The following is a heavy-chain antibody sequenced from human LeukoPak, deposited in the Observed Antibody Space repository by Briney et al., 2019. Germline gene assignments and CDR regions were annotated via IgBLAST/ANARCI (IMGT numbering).Heavy chain of an antibody. CDR3: ARDPNSSSWYEGDY. CDR1: GYTFTGYY. J-gene: IGHJ4*02. V-gene: IGHV1-2*02. CDR2: INPNSGGT. D-gene: IGHD6-13*01. Sequence: ASVKVSCKASGYTFTGYYMYWVRQAPGQGLEWMGWINPNSGGTNYAQKFQGRVTMTRDTSISTAYMELSRLRSDDTAVYYCARDPNSSSWYEGDYWGQGTLVTVSS.